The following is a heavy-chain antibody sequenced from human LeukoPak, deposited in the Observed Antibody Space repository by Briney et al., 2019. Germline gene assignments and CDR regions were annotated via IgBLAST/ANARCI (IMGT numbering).Heavy chain of an antibody. CDR2: IYSSGST. Sequence: SETLSLTCTVSGGSISSTSYYWGWIRQPPGKGLEWIGSIYSSGSTYYSPSLKNRVTISEDTSKAHFSLKLSSVTAADTAVYYCGRAPDYWGQGTLVTVSS. CDR3: GRAPDY. J-gene: IGHJ4*02. CDR1: GGSISSTSYY. V-gene: IGHV4-39*02.